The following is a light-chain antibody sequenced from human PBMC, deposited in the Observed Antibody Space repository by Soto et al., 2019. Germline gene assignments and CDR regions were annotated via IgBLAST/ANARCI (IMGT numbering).Light chain of an antibody. V-gene: IGKV1-39*01. CDR1: QSISTY. CDR3: QQSYMDPIT. CDR2: DAS. Sequence: IQNTQSPSSLSASVGNRVTITCRASQSISTYLNWYQKKPGKAPNLLIYDASRLQSGVPSRFSGSGGGTDFTLSISSVQPEDFATYLCQQSYMDPITFGQGTRLEIK. J-gene: IGKJ5*01.